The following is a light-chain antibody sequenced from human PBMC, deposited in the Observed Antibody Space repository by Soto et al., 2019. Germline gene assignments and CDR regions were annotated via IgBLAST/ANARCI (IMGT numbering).Light chain of an antibody. CDR2: DVS. V-gene: IGLV2-14*01. J-gene: IGLJ2*01. Sequence: QSVLTQPASVSGSPGQSITISCTGTSSDVGGYNYVSWYQQHPGKAPKLMIYDVSNRPSGVSNRFSGSKSGNTASLTISGLQAEDEADYYSSSYTSSSTVLFGGGTKLTVL. CDR1: SSDVGGYNY. CDR3: SSYTSSSTVL.